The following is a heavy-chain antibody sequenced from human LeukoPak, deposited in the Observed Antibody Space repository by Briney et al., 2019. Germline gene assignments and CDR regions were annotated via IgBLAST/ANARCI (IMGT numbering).Heavy chain of an antibody. J-gene: IGHJ4*02. CDR3: ARGRGYCSNGVCTYYFDY. D-gene: IGHD2-8*01. CDR1: GGPTSSYY. Sequence: SETLSLTCTVSGGPTSSYYWSWIRQPAGKGLEWIGRIYTSGSTNYNPSLKSRVTMSVDTSKNQFSLEPRSVTAADTAVYYCARGRGYCSNGVCTYYFDYWGQGTLVTVSS. CDR2: IYTSGST. V-gene: IGHV4-4*07.